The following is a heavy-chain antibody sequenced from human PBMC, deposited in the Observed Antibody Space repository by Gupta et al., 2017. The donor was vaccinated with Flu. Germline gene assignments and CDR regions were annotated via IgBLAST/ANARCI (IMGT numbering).Heavy chain of an antibody. CDR2: IVPALQTT. CDR1: GGPFSNFV. V-gene: IGHV1-69*06. CDR3: ARDSSPLYFAY. J-gene: IGHJ4*02. D-gene: IGHD6-13*01. Sequence: QVQLVQSGAEVKKPGSSVTVSCKTSGGPFSNFVLSWVRQAPGQGLEWMGAIVPALQTTNYAQRFQGRVTITADKSTSTAYMEVSSLRSEDTAVYYCARDSSPLYFAYWGQGTLVTVSS.